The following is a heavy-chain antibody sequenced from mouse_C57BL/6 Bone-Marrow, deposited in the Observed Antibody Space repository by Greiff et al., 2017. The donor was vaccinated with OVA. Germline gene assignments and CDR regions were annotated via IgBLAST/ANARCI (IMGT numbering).Heavy chain of an antibody. CDR1: GFSITTGNYR. J-gene: IGHJ2*01. Sequence: EVQGVESGPGLVKPSQPVFLTCTVTGFSITTGNYRWSWIRQFPGTKLEWIGYIYYSGTITYNPSLTSRTTITRDTPKNQFFLEMNSLTAEDTATYYCARARGDGNHLDYWGQGTTLTVSS. CDR2: IYYSGTI. CDR3: ARARGDGNHLDY. D-gene: IGHD2-1*01. V-gene: IGHV3-5*01.